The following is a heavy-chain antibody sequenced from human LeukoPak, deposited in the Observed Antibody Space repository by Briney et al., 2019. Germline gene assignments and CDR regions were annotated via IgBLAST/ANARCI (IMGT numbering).Heavy chain of an antibody. D-gene: IGHD6-13*01. CDR2: IYYSGST. CDR1: GDSISSGNYY. Sequence: SETLSLTCTVSGDSISSGNYYWGWIRQPPGKGLEWIGSIYYSGSTYYNPSLKSRVTISVDTSKNQFSLKLSSVTAADTAVYYCASSPIAAAGYYWGQGTLVTVSS. V-gene: IGHV4-39*07. J-gene: IGHJ4*02. CDR3: ASSPIAAAGYY.